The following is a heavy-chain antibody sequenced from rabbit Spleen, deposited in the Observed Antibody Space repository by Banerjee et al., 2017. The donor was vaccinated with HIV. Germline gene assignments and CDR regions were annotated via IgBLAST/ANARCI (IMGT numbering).Heavy chain of an antibody. CDR2: IYPDSSGST. V-gene: IGHV1S40*01. CDR1: GFSFSSDYY. D-gene: IGHD2-1*01. Sequence: QSLEESGGDLVKPGASLTLTCTASGFSFSSDYYMCWVRQAPGKGLECGACIYPDSSGSTYLRNWGKSPLPNPKASSAPGALQMARLTVAGPAPYFWAGGSASIDMVISGFFLSFWGPGTLVTVS. CDR3: AGGSASIDMVISGFFLSF. J-gene: IGHJ4*01.